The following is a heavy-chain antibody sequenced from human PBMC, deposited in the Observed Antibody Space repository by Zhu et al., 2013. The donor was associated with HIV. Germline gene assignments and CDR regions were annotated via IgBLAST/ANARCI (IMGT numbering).Heavy chain of an antibody. CDR1: GYIFTSFD. CDR3: ARDHNSGYYSYFDY. Sequence: QVQLVQSGAEVKKPGASVKVSCKASGYIFTSFDINWVRQATGQGLEWMGWMNPDSGNSGYAHKFQGRITMTRNTSISTAYMELSSLRSEDTAVYYXARDHNSGYYSYFDYWGQGPWSPSPQ. J-gene: IGHJ4*02. D-gene: IGHD3-22*01. V-gene: IGHV1-8*01. CDR2: MNPDSGNS.